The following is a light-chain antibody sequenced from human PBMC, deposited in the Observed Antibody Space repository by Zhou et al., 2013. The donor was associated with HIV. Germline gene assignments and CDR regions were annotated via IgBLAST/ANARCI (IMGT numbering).Light chain of an antibody. CDR3: QTVIVGRKS. CDR2: DAS. Sequence: DIQMTQSPSTLSASVGDRVTITCRASQSVNNWLAWYQQKPGKAPQLLIYDASTLEWGVPSRFSGSGSGTEFTLTINSLQPDDFATYYCQTVIVGRKSFGQGTKLEIK. J-gene: IGKJ2*03. V-gene: IGKV1-5*03. CDR1: QSVNNW.